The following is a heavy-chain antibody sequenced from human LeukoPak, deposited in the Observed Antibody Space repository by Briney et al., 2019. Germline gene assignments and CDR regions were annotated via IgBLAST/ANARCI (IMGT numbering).Heavy chain of an antibody. CDR2: IKRDGSEK. Sequence: GGSLRLSCAASGFTFSSYWMSWVRQAPGKGLEWVANIKRDGSEKYYVDSVKGRFTISRDNAKNSLYLQMNSLRAEDTAVYYCARDLRYFDWSWLYYFDYWGQGTLVTVSS. D-gene: IGHD3-9*01. CDR3: ARDLRYFDWSWLYYFDY. V-gene: IGHV3-7*01. CDR1: GFTFSSYW. J-gene: IGHJ4*02.